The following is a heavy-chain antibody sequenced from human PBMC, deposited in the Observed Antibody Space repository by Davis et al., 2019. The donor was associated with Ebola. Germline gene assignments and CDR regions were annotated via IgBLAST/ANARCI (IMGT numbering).Heavy chain of an antibody. V-gene: IGHV4-59*12. CDR1: GGSISSYY. J-gene: IGHJ6*04. Sequence: PSETLSLTCTVSGGSISSYYWSWIRQPPGKGLEWIGYIYYSGSTNYNPSLKSRVTISVDTSKNQFSLKLSSVTAADTAVYYCARDRALRYYYYYGMDVWGKGTTVTVSS. CDR2: IYYSGST. CDR3: ARDRALRYYYYYGMDV. D-gene: IGHD3-10*01.